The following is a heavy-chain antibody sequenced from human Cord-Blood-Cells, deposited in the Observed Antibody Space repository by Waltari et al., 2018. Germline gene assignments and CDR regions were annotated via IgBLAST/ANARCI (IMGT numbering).Heavy chain of an antibody. D-gene: IGHD2-15*01. CDR2: ISWNSGSI. Sequence: GGLVQPGRSLRPSCAASGFTFADYAMHWVRQAPGKGLEWVSGISWNSGSIGYADSVKGRFTISRDNAKNSLYLQMNSLRAEETALYYCAKAGGGYCSGGSCYEAYYYYYYGMDVWGQGTTVTVSS. V-gene: IGHV3-9*01. J-gene: IGHJ6*02. CDR3: AKAGGGYCSGGSCYEAYYYYYYGMDV. CDR1: GFTFADYA.